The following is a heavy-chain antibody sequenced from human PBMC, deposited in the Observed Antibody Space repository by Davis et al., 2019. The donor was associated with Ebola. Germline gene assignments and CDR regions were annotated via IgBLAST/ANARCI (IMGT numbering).Heavy chain of an antibody. D-gene: IGHD6-19*01. J-gene: IGHJ4*02. CDR2: IKQDGSEK. CDR3: ARGSGHSGWVYKY. Sequence: GGSLRLSCVASGFTFSSYWMSWVRQAPGKGLEWVANIKQDGSEKYYVDSVKGRCTISRDNAKNSLYLQMNSLSAEDTAVYYCARGSGHSGWVYKYWGQGTLVTVSS. V-gene: IGHV3-7*01. CDR1: GFTFSSYW.